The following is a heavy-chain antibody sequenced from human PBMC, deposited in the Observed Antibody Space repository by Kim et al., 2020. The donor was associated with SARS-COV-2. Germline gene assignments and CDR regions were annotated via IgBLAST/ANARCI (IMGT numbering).Heavy chain of an antibody. J-gene: IGHJ5*02. CDR3: AKDHGYTRGGSSWFDP. D-gene: IGHD5-18*01. V-gene: IGHV3-23*01. Sequence: GGSLRLSCAASGFTFSTYGMRWVRQAPGKGLEWVASISGSGGSKYYADSVKGRFTISRDNSKNTMYLQMNSLRVEDTAVYYCAKDHGYTRGGSSWFDPWGQGNLVTVSS. CDR2: ISGSGGSK. CDR1: GFTFSTYG.